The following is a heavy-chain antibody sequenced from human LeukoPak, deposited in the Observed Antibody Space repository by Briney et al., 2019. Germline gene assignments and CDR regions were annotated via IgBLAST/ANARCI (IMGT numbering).Heavy chain of an antibody. CDR2: ISSSGSTI. D-gene: IGHD6-13*01. Sequence: SGGSLRLSCAASGFTFSDYYMSWIRQAPGKGLGWVSYISSSGSTIYYADSVKGRFTISRDNAKNSLYLQMNSLRAEDTAVYYCARVGIHTSSSWGSYYYYMDVWGKGTTVTVSS. J-gene: IGHJ6*03. V-gene: IGHV3-11*04. CDR1: GFTFSDYY. CDR3: ARVGIHTSSSWGSYYYYMDV.